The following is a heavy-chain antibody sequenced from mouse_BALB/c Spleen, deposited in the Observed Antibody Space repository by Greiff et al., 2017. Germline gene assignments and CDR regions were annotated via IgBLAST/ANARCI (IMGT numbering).Heavy chain of an antibody. D-gene: IGHD2-14*01. V-gene: IGHV7-3*02. CDR3: ARAYRYSYAMDY. Sequence: EVMLVESGGGLVQPGGSLRLSCATSGFTFTDYYMSWVRQPPGKALEWLGFIRNKANGYTTEYSASVKGRFTISRDNSQSILYLQMNTLRAEDSATYYCARAYRYSYAMDYWGQGTSVTVSS. CDR1: GFTFTDYY. J-gene: IGHJ4*01. CDR2: IRNKANGYTT.